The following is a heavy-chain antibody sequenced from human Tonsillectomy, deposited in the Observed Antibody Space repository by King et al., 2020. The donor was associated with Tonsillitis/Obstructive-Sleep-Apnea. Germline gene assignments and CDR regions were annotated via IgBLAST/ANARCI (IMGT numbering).Heavy chain of an antibody. V-gene: IGHV2-5*02. D-gene: IGHD3-3*01. CDR3: AHSQEGYDFWSGYYYYYFYY. J-gene: IGHJ4*02. Sequence: TLKESGPTLVKPTQTLTLTCTFSGFSLSTSGVGVGWIRQPPGKALEWLALIYWDDDKRYSPSLKSRLTITKDTSKNQVVLTMTNMDPVDTATYYCAHSQEGYDFWSGYYYYYFYYWGQGTLVTVSS. CDR1: GFSLSTSGVG. CDR2: IYWDDDK.